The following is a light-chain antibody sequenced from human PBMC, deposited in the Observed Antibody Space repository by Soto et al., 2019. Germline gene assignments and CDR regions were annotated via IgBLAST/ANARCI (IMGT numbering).Light chain of an antibody. CDR1: SNDVRGYDY. CDR3: NSYADSNNVL. Sequence: QSALTQPPSASGSPGQSVTISCTGISNDVRGYDYVSWYQQHPGKAPKLMIYEVTKRPSGVPDRFSGSKSGNTASLTVSGLQAEDEADYYCNSYADSNNVLFGGGTKLTVL. CDR2: EVT. V-gene: IGLV2-8*01. J-gene: IGLJ2*01.